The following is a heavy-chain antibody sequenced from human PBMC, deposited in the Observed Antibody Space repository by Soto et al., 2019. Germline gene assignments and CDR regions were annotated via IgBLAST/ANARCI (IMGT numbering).Heavy chain of an antibody. CDR2: ISAYNGNT. CDR1: GYTFTSYG. Sequence: QVQLVQSGAEVKKPGASVKVSCKASGYTFTSYGISWVRQAPGQGLEWMGGISAYNGNTNYAQKLQGRVTMTTDTSPSTAYRELRSLRSDDTAVYYCAQDMYSSSPRRFDYWGQGTLVTVSS. CDR3: AQDMYSSSPRRFDY. V-gene: IGHV1-18*01. D-gene: IGHD6-6*01. J-gene: IGHJ4*02.